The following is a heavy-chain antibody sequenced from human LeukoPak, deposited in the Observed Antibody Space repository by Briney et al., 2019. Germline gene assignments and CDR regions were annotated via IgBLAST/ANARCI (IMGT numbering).Heavy chain of an antibody. Sequence: ASVKVSCKASGYTFTSYDINWVRQATGQGLEWMGRINPNSGGTNYAYKFQGRVTMTRDTSISTAYMEVSSLRSDDTAVYYCVAGYDYWGQGTVVAVSS. CDR1: GYTFTSYD. CDR3: VAGYDY. J-gene: IGHJ4*02. V-gene: IGHV1-2*06. D-gene: IGHD1-14*01. CDR2: INPNSGGT.